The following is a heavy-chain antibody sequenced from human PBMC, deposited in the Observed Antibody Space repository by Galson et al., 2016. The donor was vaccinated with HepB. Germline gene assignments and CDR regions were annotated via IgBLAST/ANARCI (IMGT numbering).Heavy chain of an antibody. D-gene: IGHD2-15*01. CDR3: ARELGECTSGCYGVAFDY. V-gene: IGHV3-15*01. J-gene: IGHJ4*02. CDR1: ASGVTFSDAW. CDR2: IKSNRGGGTK. Sequence: SLRLSCAASASGVTFSDAWMSWVRQAPGKGLEWIGRIKSNRGGGTKYYAAPVKGRSTISRDESKKIVYVHMSSLNSGDTAVYYCARELGECTSGCYGVAFDYWGPGNLLTVSS.